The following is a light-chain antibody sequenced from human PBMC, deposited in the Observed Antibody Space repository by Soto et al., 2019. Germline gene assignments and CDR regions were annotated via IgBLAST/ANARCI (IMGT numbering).Light chain of an antibody. J-gene: IGKJ2*01. CDR3: QQYHNWPPQYT. CDR1: QTVSSN. CDR2: GSS. Sequence: EIVMTQSPATLSLSPGERATLSCRASQTVSSNLAWYQQKPGQAPRLLIHGSSTRATGVPGRFSGSGSGTEFTLTISSLQSEDFAVYYCQQYHNWPPQYTFGQGTKLQIK. V-gene: IGKV3-15*01.